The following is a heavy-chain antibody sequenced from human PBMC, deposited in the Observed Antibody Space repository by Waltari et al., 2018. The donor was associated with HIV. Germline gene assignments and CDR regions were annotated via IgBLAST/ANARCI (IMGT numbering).Heavy chain of an antibody. CDR1: GFGFSSHA. Sequence: VQLLESGGGLVQSGGSLTLFCAASGFGFSSHALICFRQGPGKGLEWVSAIGGGGDRSYYVDSVKGRFTISRDNSKNTLSLQMNGLRAEDTAVYYCVKGGGYYDSTGNVPFDYWGQGSLVTVSS. CDR2: IGGGGDRS. J-gene: IGHJ4*02. D-gene: IGHD3-3*01. V-gene: IGHV3-23*01. CDR3: VKGGGYYDSTGNVPFDY.